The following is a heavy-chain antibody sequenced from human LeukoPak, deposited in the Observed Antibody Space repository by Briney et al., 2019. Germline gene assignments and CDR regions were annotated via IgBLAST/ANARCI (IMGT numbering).Heavy chain of an antibody. CDR2: IIPIFGTA. V-gene: IGHV1-69*05. Sequence: SVKVSCKASGGTSSSYAISWVRQAPGQGLEWMGRIIPIFGTANYAQKFQGRVTITTDESTSTAYMELSSLRSEDTAVYYCARDRGGESSSSKYNWFDPWGQGTLVTVSS. CDR3: ARDRGGESSSSKYNWFDP. J-gene: IGHJ5*02. CDR1: GGTSSSYA. D-gene: IGHD6-6*01.